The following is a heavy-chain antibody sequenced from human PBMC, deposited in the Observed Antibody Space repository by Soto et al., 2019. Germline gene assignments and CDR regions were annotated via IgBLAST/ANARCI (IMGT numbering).Heavy chain of an antibody. CDR3: ARQGERGYSYGYGYNWFDP. CDR2: IDPSDSYT. V-gene: IGHV5-10-1*01. Sequence: GESLKISCNGSGYSFTSYWISWVRQMPWKGLEWMGRIDPSDSYTNYSPSFQGHVTISADKSISTAYLQWSSLKASDTAMYYCARQGERGYSYGYGYNWFDPWGQGTLVTVSS. D-gene: IGHD5-18*01. J-gene: IGHJ5*02. CDR1: GYSFTSYW.